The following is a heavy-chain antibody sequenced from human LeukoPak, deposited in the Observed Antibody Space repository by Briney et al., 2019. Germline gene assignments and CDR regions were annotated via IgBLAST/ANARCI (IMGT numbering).Heavy chain of an antibody. CDR1: GFTFSSYA. Sequence: GGYLRLSCAASGFTFSSYAMSWVRQAPGKGLEWVSAISGSGGSTYYADSVKGRFTISRDNSKNTLYLQMNSLRAEDTAVYYCAKHYYGSGSYADYWGQGTLVTVSS. D-gene: IGHD3-10*01. CDR3: AKHYYGSGSYADY. J-gene: IGHJ4*02. CDR2: ISGSGGST. V-gene: IGHV3-23*01.